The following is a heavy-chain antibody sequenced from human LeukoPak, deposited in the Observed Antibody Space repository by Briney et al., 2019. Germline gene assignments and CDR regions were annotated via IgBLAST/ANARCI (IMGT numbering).Heavy chain of an antibody. V-gene: IGHV4-59*06. Sequence: SETLSLTCTVSGGSISSYYWSWIRQHPGKGLEWIGYIYYSGSTYYNPSLKSRVTISVDTSKNQFSLKLSSVTAADTAVYYCARAPSYCSSTSCYFDYWGQGTLVTVSS. J-gene: IGHJ4*02. CDR2: IYYSGST. D-gene: IGHD2-2*01. CDR3: ARAPSYCSSTSCYFDY. CDR1: GGSISSYY.